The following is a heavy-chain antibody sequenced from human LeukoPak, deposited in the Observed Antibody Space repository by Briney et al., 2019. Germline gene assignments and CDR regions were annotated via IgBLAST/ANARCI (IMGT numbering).Heavy chain of an antibody. CDR3: ATIDYYDSSGYKYSFDY. J-gene: IGHJ4*02. CDR2: IYYSGST. V-gene: IGHV4-39*01. CDR1: GGSISSTSYY. Sequence: KPSETLSLTCTVSGGSISSTSYYWGWIRQPPGKGLEGIGSIYYSGSTYYNPSLKMRVTISVDTSKNEFSLKLRSVTAADTAVYYCATIDYYDSSGYKYSFDYWGQGTLVTVSS. D-gene: IGHD3-22*01.